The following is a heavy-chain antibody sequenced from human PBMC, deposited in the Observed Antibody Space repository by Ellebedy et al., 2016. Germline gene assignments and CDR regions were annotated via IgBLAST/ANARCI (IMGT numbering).Heavy chain of an antibody. J-gene: IGHJ6*02. D-gene: IGHD3-22*01. CDR1: GYTFTSYG. Sequence: ASVKVSCXASGYTFTSYGISWVRQAPGQRLEWMGWINAGNGNTKYSQKFQGRVTITRDTSASTAYMELSSLRSEDTAVYYCARAYDSSGYHYYYYGMDVWGQGTTVTVSS. CDR2: INAGNGNT. V-gene: IGHV1-3*01. CDR3: ARAYDSSGYHYYYYGMDV.